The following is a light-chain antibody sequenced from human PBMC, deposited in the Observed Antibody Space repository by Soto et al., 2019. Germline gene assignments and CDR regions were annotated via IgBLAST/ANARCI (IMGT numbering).Light chain of an antibody. Sequence: QSVLTQPASVSGSPVQSITISCTGTSSDVGSYNYVSWYQQHPGKAPKLMIYDVSNRPSGVSNRFSGSKSGNTASLTISGLQAEDEAEYYCNSYTSSSTLVFGTGTKVTVL. CDR3: NSYTSSSTLV. CDR2: DVS. V-gene: IGLV2-14*03. J-gene: IGLJ1*01. CDR1: SSDVGSYNY.